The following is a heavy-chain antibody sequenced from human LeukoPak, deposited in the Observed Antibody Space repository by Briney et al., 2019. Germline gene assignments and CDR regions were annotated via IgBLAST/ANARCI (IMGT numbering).Heavy chain of an antibody. Sequence: GASLKISCKGSGYSFTSYWIGLVRQMPGKGLEWRGIVYPGNSDTRYSPYFQGQVTISTEKATSTAYLQWSSLKASDTAMYYCARQPWFGELLLYYFDYWGQGTLVTVSS. V-gene: IGHV5-51*01. CDR1: GYSFTSYW. J-gene: IGHJ4*02. D-gene: IGHD3-10*01. CDR2: VYPGNSDT. CDR3: ARQPWFGELLLYYFDY.